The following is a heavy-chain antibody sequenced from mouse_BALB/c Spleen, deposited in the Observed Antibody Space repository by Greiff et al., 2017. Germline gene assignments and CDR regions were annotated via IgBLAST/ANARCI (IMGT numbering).Heavy chain of an antibody. D-gene: IGHD2-14*01. CDR1: GFTFSDYY. CDR3: ARGVYHRKLTFAY. Sequence: EVQRVESGGGLVKPGGSLKLSCAASGFTFSDYYMYWVRQTPEKRLEWVATISDGGSYTYYPDSVKGRFTISRDNAKNNLYLQMSSLKSEDTAMYYCARGVYHRKLTFAYWGQGTLVTVSA. V-gene: IGHV5-4*02. J-gene: IGHJ3*01. CDR2: ISDGGSYT.